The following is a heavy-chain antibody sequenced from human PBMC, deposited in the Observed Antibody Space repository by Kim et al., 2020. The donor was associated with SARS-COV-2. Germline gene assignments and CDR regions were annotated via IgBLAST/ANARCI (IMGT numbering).Heavy chain of an antibody. Sequence: GGSLRLSCAASGFTFSSYSMNWVRQAPGKGLEWVSSISSSSSYIYYADSVKGRFTISRDNAKNSLYLQMNSLRAEDTAVYYCARDPVRDIGPEYPVVPAAIPMSNYYGMDVWGQGTTVTVSS. D-gene: IGHD2-2*02. J-gene: IGHJ6*02. CDR1: GFTFSSYS. CDR2: ISSSSSYI. CDR3: ARDPVRDIGPEYPVVPAAIPMSNYYGMDV. V-gene: IGHV3-21*01.